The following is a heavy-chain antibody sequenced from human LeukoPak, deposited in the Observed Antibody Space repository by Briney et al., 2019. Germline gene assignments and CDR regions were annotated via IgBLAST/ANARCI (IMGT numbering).Heavy chain of an antibody. V-gene: IGHV4-59*01. J-gene: IGHJ4*02. CDR1: GDSISPYY. CDR2: VFYTGST. Sequence: PSETLSLTCTVSGDSISPYYWSWIRQPPGGGLEWIGYVFYTGSTNYTPSLKSRVTISVDTSRNQFSLKLTSVTAADTAVYYCARTRSGYSTLGYWGQGTLVTVSS. D-gene: IGHD1-26*01. CDR3: ARTRSGYSTLGY.